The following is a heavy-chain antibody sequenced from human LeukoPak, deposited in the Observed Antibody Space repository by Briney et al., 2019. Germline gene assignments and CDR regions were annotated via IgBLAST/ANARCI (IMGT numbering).Heavy chain of an antibody. CDR1: GGTFSSYA. V-gene: IGHV1-69*01. D-gene: IGHD3-16*02. Sequence: SVKVSCKASGGTFSSYAISWVRQAPGQGLEWMGGIIPIFGTANYAQKFQGRVTITADESTSTAYMELSSLRSEDTAVYYCAREPYDYVWGSYRDWGQGTLVTVPS. J-gene: IGHJ4*02. CDR2: IIPIFGTA. CDR3: AREPYDYVWGSYRD.